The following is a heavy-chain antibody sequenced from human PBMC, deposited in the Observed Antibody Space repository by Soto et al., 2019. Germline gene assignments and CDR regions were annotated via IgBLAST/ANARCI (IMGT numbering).Heavy chain of an antibody. CDR2: ISAYNGNT. V-gene: IGHV1-18*01. CDR1: GYTFTSYD. J-gene: IGHJ3*02. CDR3: ARVWGDIVVVVAANDAFDI. Sequence: ASVKVSCKASGYTFTSYDINWVRQATGQGLEWMGWISAYNGNTNYAQKLQGRVTMTTDTSTSTAYMELRSLRSDDTAVYYCARVWGDIVVVVAANDAFDIWGQGTMVTVSS. D-gene: IGHD2-15*01.